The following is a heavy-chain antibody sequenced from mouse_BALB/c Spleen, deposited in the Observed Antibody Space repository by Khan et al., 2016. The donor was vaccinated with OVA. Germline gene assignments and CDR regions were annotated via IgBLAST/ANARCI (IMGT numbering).Heavy chain of an antibody. CDR2: IYPFNDDT. CDR1: GYTFTSYV. V-gene: IGHV1S136*01. Sequence: VQLKESGPELVKPGASVKMSCEASGYTFTSYVIHWVKQKPGQGLEWIGYIYPFNDDTKYNEKFKGKATLTSDTSSSTAYMELRSLTSEDSAVYYWAKNDRYDVYFDYWGQGTTLTVSS. J-gene: IGHJ2*01. CDR3: AKNDRYDVYFDY. D-gene: IGHD2-14*01.